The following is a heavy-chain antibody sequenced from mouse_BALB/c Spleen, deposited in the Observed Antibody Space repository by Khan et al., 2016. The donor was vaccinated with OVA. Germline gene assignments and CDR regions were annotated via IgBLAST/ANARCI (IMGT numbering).Heavy chain of an antibody. J-gene: IGHJ2*01. CDR3: ARERIDY. Sequence: VQLQESGAELAKPAPSVKMSCTVSGYTFTSYWIHRVKQRPGQGQEWIGDINPSAGYTDYNQKLKDKATLTADKSSSPAYMQLNSLTSEDSAVYYCARERIDYWGEGTTLTVSS. CDR2: INPSAGYT. CDR1: GYTFTSYW. V-gene: IGHV1-7*01.